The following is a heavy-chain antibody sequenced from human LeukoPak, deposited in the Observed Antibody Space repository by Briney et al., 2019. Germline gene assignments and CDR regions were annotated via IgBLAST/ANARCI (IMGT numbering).Heavy chain of an antibody. J-gene: IGHJ3*01. CDR3: ARPFSGSYSDAFDL. V-gene: IGHV4-59*08. CDR2: IYNSGTIYYSGST. D-gene: IGHD1-26*01. Sequence: SETLSLTCTVSGGSMSSNYWSWIRQPPGKGLEWIGYIYNSGTIYYSGSTNYNPSLLSRVTISVDTSKNQFSLKLRSVTAADTAVYYCARPFSGSYSDAFDLWGQGTMVTVSS. CDR1: GGSMSSNY.